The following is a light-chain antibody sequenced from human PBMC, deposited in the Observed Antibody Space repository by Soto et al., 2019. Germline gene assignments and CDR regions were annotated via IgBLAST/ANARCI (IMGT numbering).Light chain of an antibody. V-gene: IGKV3-20*01. CDR1: QTVTNDY. CDR3: QQYDTSPRT. Sequence: EIVMTQSPATLSVSPGERATLSCRATQTVTNDYLAWYQQKDGQAPRLLIYDASTRATGVPDRFSGGGSGTDFTLTISRLEPEDFAVYYCQQYDTSPRTFGQGTKVDIK. CDR2: DAS. J-gene: IGKJ1*01.